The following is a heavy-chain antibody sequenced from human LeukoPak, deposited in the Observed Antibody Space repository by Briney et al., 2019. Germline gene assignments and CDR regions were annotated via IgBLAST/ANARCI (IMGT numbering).Heavy chain of an antibody. CDR1: GYTFTGYY. D-gene: IGHD3-22*01. Sequence: ASEKVSCKASGYTFTGYYMHWVRQAPGQGLEWMGWINPNSGGTNYAQKFQGRVTMTRDTSISTAYMELSRLRSDDTAVYYCARDPEYYYDSSGYYSFDYWGQGTLVTVSS. V-gene: IGHV1-2*02. CDR2: INPNSGGT. J-gene: IGHJ4*02. CDR3: ARDPEYYYDSSGYYSFDY.